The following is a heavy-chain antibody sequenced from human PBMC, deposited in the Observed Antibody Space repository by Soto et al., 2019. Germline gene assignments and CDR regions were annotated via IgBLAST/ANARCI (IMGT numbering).Heavy chain of an antibody. D-gene: IGHD3-22*01. J-gene: IGHJ4*02. V-gene: IGHV1-69*04. CDR1: GCTFSSYT. CDR3: AREEEYYDSRSFGY. Sequence: SVKVSCKASGCTFSSYTISWVRQAPGQGLEWMGRIIPILGIPNYAQKFQGRVTMTRDTSTSTVYMELSSLRSEDTAVYYCAREEEYYDSRSFGYWGQGTLVTVSS. CDR2: IIPILGIP.